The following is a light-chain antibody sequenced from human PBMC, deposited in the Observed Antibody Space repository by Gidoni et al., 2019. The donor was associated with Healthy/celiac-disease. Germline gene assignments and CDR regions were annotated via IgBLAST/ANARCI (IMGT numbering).Light chain of an antibody. V-gene: IGKV1-39*01. CDR1: QSISSY. J-gene: IGKJ1*01. CDR3: QQSYSTPRT. CDR2: AAS. Sequence: DIQMTQSPSSLSASVGDRVTITCRASQSISSYLNWYQHKPGKDPKLLIYAASSLQSGVPSRFSGSGSGTDFTLTISSLQPADFATYYCQQSYSTPRTFGQGTKVEIK.